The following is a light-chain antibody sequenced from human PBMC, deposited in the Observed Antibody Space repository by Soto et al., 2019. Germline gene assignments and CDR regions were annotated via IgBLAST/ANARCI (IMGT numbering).Light chain of an antibody. Sequence: QSVLTQPPSVCGAPGQRVTISCTGNNSNLGAGYDVHWYQQIPGAAPKLVIFGNRNRPSGVPERFSGSKSGTSASLAITGLQAEDEADYYCQAYDYSLTAFVFGGGTKVTVL. J-gene: IGLJ3*02. CDR2: GNR. V-gene: IGLV1-40*01. CDR3: QAYDYSLTAFV. CDR1: NSNLGAGYD.